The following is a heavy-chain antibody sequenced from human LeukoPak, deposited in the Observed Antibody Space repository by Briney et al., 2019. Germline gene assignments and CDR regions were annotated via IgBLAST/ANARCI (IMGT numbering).Heavy chain of an antibody. D-gene: IGHD3-3*01. CDR1: GFTFSSYW. CDR2: ISSSSSYI. V-gene: IGHV3-21*01. Sequence: GGSLRLSCAASGFTFSSYWMSWVRQAPGKGLEWVSSISSSSSYIYYADSVKGRFTISRDNAKNSLYLQMNSLRAEDTAVYYCARGRGLGVVSPYFDYWGQGTLVTVSS. J-gene: IGHJ4*02. CDR3: ARGRGLGVVSPYFDY.